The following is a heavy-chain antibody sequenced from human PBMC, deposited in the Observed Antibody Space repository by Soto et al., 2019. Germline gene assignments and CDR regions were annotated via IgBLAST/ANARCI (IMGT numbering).Heavy chain of an antibody. V-gene: IGHV3-53*04. D-gene: IGHD6-19*01. Sequence: EVQLVESGGGLVQPGGSLRLSCAACGFTVSSNYMSWVRQAPGKGLEWVSVIYSGGSTYYADSVKGRFTISRHNSKNTLYLQMNSLRAEDTAVYYCARESGMAAVAGTPYFDYWGQGTLVTVSS. CDR1: GFTVSSNY. CDR3: ARESGMAAVAGTPYFDY. CDR2: IYSGGST. J-gene: IGHJ4*02.